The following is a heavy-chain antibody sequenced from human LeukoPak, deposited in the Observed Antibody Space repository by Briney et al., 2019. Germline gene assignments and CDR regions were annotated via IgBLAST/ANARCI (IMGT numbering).Heavy chain of an antibody. CDR3: AKTKSGDYTLHAFDN. J-gene: IGHJ3*02. Sequence: GGSLRLSCAASGFTFSSYGMHWVRQAPGKGLEWVAVIWYDGSNKYYADSVKGRFTISRDNSKNTLYLQMNSLRAEDTAVYYCAKTKSGDYTLHAFDNWGQGTMVTVSS. V-gene: IGHV3-33*06. CDR2: IWYDGSNK. CDR1: GFTFSSYG. D-gene: IGHD4-17*01.